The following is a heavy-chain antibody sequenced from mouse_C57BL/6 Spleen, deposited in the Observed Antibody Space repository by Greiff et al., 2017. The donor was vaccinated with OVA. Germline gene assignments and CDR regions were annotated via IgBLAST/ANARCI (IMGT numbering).Heavy chain of an antibody. V-gene: IGHV1-55*01. CDR2: IYPGSGST. CDR1: GYTFTSYW. D-gene: IGHD2-3*01. J-gene: IGHJ4*01. CDR3: ARGMGDYAMDY. Sequence: QVQLKQPGAELVKPGASVKMSCKASGYTFTSYWITWVKQRPGQGLEWIGDIYPGSGSTNYNEKFKSKATLTVDTSSSTAYMQLSSLTSEDSAVYYCARGMGDYAMDYWGQGTSVTVSS.